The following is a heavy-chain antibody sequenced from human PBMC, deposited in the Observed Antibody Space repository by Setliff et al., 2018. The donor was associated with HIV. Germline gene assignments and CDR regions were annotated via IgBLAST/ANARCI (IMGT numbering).Heavy chain of an antibody. J-gene: IGHJ3*02. D-gene: IGHD2-2*01. CDR1: GYTFTSYF. Sequence: ASVKVSCKAFGYTFTSYFLHWVRQAPGQGLEWLGIIDPNGGATNNALKLQGRLTVTTDTSTGTLYMELSNLRSDDSAVYYCARAGGGATDQAFDIWGQGTMVTVSS. CDR2: IDPNGGAT. CDR3: ARAGGGATDQAFDI. V-gene: IGHV1-46*01.